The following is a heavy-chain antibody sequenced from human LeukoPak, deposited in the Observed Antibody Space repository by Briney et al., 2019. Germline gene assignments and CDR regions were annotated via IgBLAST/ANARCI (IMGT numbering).Heavy chain of an antibody. Sequence: GGSLRLSCAASGFTFSSYSMNWVRQAPGKGLEWVSSISSSSSYIYYADSVKGRFTISRDNAENSLYLQMNSLRAEDTAVYYCAKEADYYYDSSGYEYCLDYWGQGTLVTVSS. CDR2: ISSSSSYI. CDR3: AKEADYYYDSSGYEYCLDY. J-gene: IGHJ4*02. D-gene: IGHD3-22*01. CDR1: GFTFSSYS. V-gene: IGHV3-21*01.